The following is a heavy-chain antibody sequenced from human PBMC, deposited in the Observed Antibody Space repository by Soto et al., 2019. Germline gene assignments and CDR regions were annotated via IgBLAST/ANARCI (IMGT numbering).Heavy chain of an antibody. J-gene: IGHJ4*02. Sequence: EVQLVESGGGLVQPGGSLRLSCAASGFTFSSYWMHWVRQPPGKGLVWVSRINSDGSTTNYADSVKGRFTISRDNAKSTMDLAMNSLRAEDKAVYYCARCGVYSGPDYWGQGTLVTVSS. D-gene: IGHD2-21*01. V-gene: IGHV3-74*01. CDR2: INSDGSTT. CDR1: GFTFSSYW. CDR3: ARCGVYSGPDY.